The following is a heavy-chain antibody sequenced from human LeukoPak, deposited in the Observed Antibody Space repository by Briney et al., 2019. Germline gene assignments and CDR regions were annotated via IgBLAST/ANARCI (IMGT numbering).Heavy chain of an antibody. V-gene: IGHV1-18*03. Sequence: ASVKVSCKASGYTFISYGISWVRQAPGQGLEWMGWISAYNGNTNYAQKLQGRVTMTTDTSTSTAYMEPSSLRSEDMAVYYCARGIWTSHTVGYYFDHWGQGTLVTVSS. CDR1: GYTFISYG. J-gene: IGHJ4*02. CDR2: ISAYNGNT. D-gene: IGHD2-8*02. CDR3: ARGIWTSHTVGYYFDH.